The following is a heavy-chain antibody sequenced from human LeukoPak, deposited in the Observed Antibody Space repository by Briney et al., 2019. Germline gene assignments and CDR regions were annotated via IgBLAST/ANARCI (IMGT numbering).Heavy chain of an antibody. CDR1: GFTVSSSY. V-gene: IGHV3-66*01. D-gene: IGHD5-12*01. Sequence: GGSLRLSCATSGFTVSSSYLSWVRQAPGKGLEWVSVIYSDGSTYYADSVKGRFTISRDNSKNTLFLQMNSLRAEDTAVYYCARWVVATMFDYWGPGTLVTVSS. CDR2: IYSDGST. J-gene: IGHJ4*02. CDR3: ARWVVATMFDY.